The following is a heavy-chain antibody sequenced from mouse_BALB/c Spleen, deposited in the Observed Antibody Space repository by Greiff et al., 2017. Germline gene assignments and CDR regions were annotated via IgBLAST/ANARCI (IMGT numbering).Heavy chain of an antibody. V-gene: IGHV1S81*02. Sequence: VQLQQPGAELVKPGASVKLSCKASGYTFTSYWMHWVKQRPGQGLEWIGEINPSNGRTNYNEKFKSKATLTVDKSSSTAYMQLSSLTSEDSAVYYCARDGSSHYFDYWGEGTTLTVSS. D-gene: IGHD1-1*01. CDR1: GYTFTSYW. CDR3: ARDGSSHYFDY. J-gene: IGHJ2*01. CDR2: INPSNGRT.